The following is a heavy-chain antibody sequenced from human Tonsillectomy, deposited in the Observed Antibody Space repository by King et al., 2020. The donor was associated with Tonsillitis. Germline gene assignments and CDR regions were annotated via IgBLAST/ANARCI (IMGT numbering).Heavy chain of an antibody. V-gene: IGHV3-23*04. CDR3: AKPPRYSSGWSDWYFDL. Sequence: VQLVESGGDLVQPGGSLRLSCAASGFTFSSYAMNWVRQAPGKGLEWVSGISDNGGSTYYADSVKGRFTISRDNSKNTLYMQMNSLRADDTAVYYCAKPPRYSSGWSDWYFDLWGRGTLVTVSS. D-gene: IGHD6-19*01. CDR1: GFTFSSYA. CDR2: ISDNGGST. J-gene: IGHJ2*01.